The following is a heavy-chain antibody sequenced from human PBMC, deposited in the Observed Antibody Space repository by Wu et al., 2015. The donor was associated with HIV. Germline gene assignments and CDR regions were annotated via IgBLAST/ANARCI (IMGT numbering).Heavy chain of an antibody. J-gene: IGHJ6*02. D-gene: IGHD3-10*01. CDR1: GYTLTELS. CDR3: ATSYYGSGSYPTFYYYYAMDV. Sequence: QVQLVQSGAEVKKPGASVKVSCKVSGYTLTELSMHWVRQAPGKGLEWMGGFDPEDGETIYAQKFQGRVTMTEDTSTDTAYMELSSLRSEDTAVYYCATSYYGSGSYPTFYYYYAMDVWGQGTTVTVSS. V-gene: IGHV1-24*01. CDR2: FDPEDGET.